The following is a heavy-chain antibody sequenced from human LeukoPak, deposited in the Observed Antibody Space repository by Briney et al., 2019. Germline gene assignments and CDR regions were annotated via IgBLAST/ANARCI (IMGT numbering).Heavy chain of an antibody. J-gene: IGHJ6*03. CDR3: ARTTEGGYTYGYFYYYYMDV. CDR2: IYNSGST. CDR1: GGSISNYY. D-gene: IGHD5-18*01. Sequence: TTSETLSLTCTVSGGSISNYYWGWIRQPPGKGLEWIGGIYNSGSTYYNPSLKSRVTISVDTSKNQFSLKLISVTAADTAVYYCARTTEGGYTYGYFYYYYMDVWGKGTTVTISS. V-gene: IGHV4-59*01.